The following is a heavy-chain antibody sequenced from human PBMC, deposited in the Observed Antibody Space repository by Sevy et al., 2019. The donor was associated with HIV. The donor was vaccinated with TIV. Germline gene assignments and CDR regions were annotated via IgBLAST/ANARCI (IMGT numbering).Heavy chain of an antibody. J-gene: IGHJ4*02. CDR2: IKSKIDGGTT. D-gene: IGHD5-18*01. CDR3: ATERGYTHGPLDY. V-gene: IGHV3-15*07. Sequence: GGSLRLSCAASGFIFSNAWMNWVRQAPGKGLEWVCRIKSKIDGGTTADPALVKGKFTISSDESKCTLYLQINSLKIEDTAVYFYATERGYTHGPLDYWGQGTLVTVSS. CDR1: GFIFSNAW.